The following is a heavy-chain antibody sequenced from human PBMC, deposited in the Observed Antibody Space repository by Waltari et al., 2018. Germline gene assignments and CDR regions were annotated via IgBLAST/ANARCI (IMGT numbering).Heavy chain of an antibody. J-gene: IGHJ4*02. D-gene: IGHD2-15*01. CDR3: LNGPPGY. Sequence: EVQLVESGGGLVQPGGSLRLSCAASGLTFRNFWMFWVRQVPGKGLVWVSRLHTDEGRTAYADSVKCRFTISVNNAKNTLYLQMNSLRDEDTAVYECLNGPPGYWGQGTLVAVSS. V-gene: IGHV3-74*01. CDR2: LHTDEGRT. CDR1: GLTFRNFW.